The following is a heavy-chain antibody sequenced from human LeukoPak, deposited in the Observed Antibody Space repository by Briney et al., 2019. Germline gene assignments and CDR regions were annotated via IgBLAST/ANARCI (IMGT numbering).Heavy chain of an antibody. V-gene: IGHV4-61*02. CDR3: ARVIRTYYYDSRGYSYYYYMDV. CDR2: IYTSGST. D-gene: IGHD3-22*01. Sequence: SETLSLTCTVSGGSIRSGSYYWRWIRQPAGKGLEWIGRIYTSGSTNYNPSLKSRVTISVDTSKNQFSLKLSSVPAADTAVYYCARVIRTYYYDSRGYSYYYYMDVWGKGTTVTVSS. CDR1: GGSIRSGSYY. J-gene: IGHJ6*03.